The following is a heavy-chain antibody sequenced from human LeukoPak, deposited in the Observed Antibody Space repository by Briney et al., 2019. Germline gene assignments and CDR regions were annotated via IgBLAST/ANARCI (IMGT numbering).Heavy chain of an antibody. CDR3: AREMTLGGVIRNNWFDP. V-gene: IGHV3-20*01. Sequence: SGGSLRLSCAASGFTFDDYGMSWVRQAPGKGLEWVSGINWNGGSTGYADSVKGRFTISRDNAKNSLYLQMNSLRAEDTALYHCAREMTLGGVIRNNWFDPWGQGTLVTVSS. CDR1: GFTFDDYG. J-gene: IGHJ5*02. D-gene: IGHD3-16*02. CDR2: INWNGGST.